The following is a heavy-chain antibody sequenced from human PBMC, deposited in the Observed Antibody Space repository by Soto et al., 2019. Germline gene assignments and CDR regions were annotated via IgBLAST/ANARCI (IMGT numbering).Heavy chain of an antibody. Sequence: ASVKVSCKASGYTFTNYYIHWVRQAPGQGLEWMGIINPGGGNRNYAQRFQGRVTLTRDTSTSSVYMELSSLRSEDTAVYYCVKSVREGGTTVREADYWGQGTLVTVSS. CDR2: INPGGGNR. V-gene: IGHV1-46*01. J-gene: IGHJ4*02. CDR1: GYTFTNYY. CDR3: VKSVREGGTTVREADY. D-gene: IGHD4-17*01.